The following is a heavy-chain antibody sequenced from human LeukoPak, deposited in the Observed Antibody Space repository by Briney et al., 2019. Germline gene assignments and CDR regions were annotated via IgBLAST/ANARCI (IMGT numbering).Heavy chain of an antibody. Sequence: SETLSLTCTVSGGSISSYYWSWIRQPAGKGLEWIGRIQTSGSTNYNPSLNSRVTISVDTSENQFSLELRSVTAADAAVYYCARTYCDSTTCYRFDYWGQGTLVTVSS. D-gene: IGHD2-2*01. CDR2: IQTSGST. CDR1: GGSISSYY. CDR3: ARTYCDSTTCYRFDY. V-gene: IGHV4-4*07. J-gene: IGHJ4*02.